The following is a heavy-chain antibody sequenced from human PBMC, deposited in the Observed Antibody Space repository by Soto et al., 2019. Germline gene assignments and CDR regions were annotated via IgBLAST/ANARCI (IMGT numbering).Heavy chain of an antibody. Sequence: QPGGSLRLSCAASGFTFSSYGMHWVRQAPGKGLEWVAVISYDGSNKYYADSVKGRFTISRDNSKNTLYLQMNSLRAEDTAVYYCAKERYYDFWSGYYTRGYYYYGMDVWGQGTTVTVSS. CDR2: ISYDGSNK. V-gene: IGHV3-30*18. D-gene: IGHD3-3*01. J-gene: IGHJ6*02. CDR1: GFTFSSYG. CDR3: AKERYYDFWSGYYTRGYYYYGMDV.